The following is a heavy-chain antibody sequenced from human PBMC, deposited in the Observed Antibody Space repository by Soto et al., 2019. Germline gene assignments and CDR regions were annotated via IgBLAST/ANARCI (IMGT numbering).Heavy chain of an antibody. D-gene: IGHD3-3*02. Sequence: PSETLSLTCTVSGSSINSSGYYWGWIRQPPGKGLEWIGSMFYGVSTYYNPSLKSRVTVSADTSKKQFSLNLRSVTAADTAVYYCARLPSRHLVDYWGQGTLVTVSS. J-gene: IGHJ4*02. CDR1: GSSINSSGYY. CDR3: ARLPSRHLVDY. V-gene: IGHV4-39*01. CDR2: MFYGVST.